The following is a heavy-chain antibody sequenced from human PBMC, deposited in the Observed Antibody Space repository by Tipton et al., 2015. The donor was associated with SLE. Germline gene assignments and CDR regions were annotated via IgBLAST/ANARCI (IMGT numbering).Heavy chain of an antibody. CDR3: ALRIGSGWFDP. Sequence: QVQLVQSGGGLVKPGGSLRLSCAASGFTFSDSYMTWIRQTPEKGLEWLSYISGRGSNIYYADSVRGRFTVSRDSAKNSVYLQMDNVTDGDTAVYYCALRIGSGWFDPWGQGALVTVSS. CDR2: ISGRGSNI. D-gene: IGHD1-26*01. CDR1: GFTFSDSY. V-gene: IGHV3-11*04. J-gene: IGHJ5*02.